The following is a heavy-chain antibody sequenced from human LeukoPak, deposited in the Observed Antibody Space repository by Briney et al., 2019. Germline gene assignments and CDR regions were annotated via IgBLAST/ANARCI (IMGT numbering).Heavy chain of an antibody. V-gene: IGHV3-48*03. D-gene: IGHD3-10*01. CDR1: GFTFSSYE. J-gene: IGHJ4*02. Sequence: GGSLRLSCAASGFTFSSYEMNWVRQAPGKGLEWVSYISSSGSTIYYAASVKGRFTISRDNAKNSLYLQMNSLRAEDTAVYYCARDGKGRNRIGYYFDYWGQGTSVTVSS. CDR2: ISSSGSTI. CDR3: ARDGKGRNRIGYYFDY.